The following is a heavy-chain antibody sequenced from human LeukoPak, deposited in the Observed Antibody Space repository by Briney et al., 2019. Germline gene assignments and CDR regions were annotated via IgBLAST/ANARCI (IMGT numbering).Heavy chain of an antibody. Sequence: SETLSLTCTVSGGSISSSSYYWGWIRQPPGKGLEWIGYIYYSGSTNYNPSLKSRVTISVDTSKNQFSLKLSSVTAADTAVYYCARDAPNYDILTGYPEYYFDYWGQGTLVTVSS. CDR3: ARDAPNYDILTGYPEYYFDY. CDR1: GGSISSSSYY. D-gene: IGHD3-9*01. V-gene: IGHV4-61*01. J-gene: IGHJ4*02. CDR2: IYYSGST.